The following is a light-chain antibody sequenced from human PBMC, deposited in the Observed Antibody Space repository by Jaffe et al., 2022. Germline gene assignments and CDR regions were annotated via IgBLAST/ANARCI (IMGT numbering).Light chain of an antibody. V-gene: IGLV2-14*01. CDR1: SSDVGTYKY. CDR3: SSYISSFYV. J-gene: IGLJ1*01. Sequence: QSALTQPASVSGSPGQSITISCTGTSSDVGTYKYVSWYQQYPGNAPKLMIYEVSNRPSGVSNRFSGSKSGNTASLTISGLQAEDEADYYCSSYISSFYVFGTGTKVTVL. CDR2: EVS.